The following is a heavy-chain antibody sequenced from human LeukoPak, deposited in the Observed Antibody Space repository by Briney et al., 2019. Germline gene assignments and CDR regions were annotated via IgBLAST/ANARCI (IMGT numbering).Heavy chain of an antibody. Sequence: PSETLSLTCAVSGYSISSGYYWGWIRQPPGKGLEWIGSIYHSGSTYYNPSLKSRVTISVDTSKNQFSLKLSSVTAADPAVYYCARANYYGSGSYGFDPWGQGTLVTVSS. CDR2: IYHSGST. J-gene: IGHJ5*02. D-gene: IGHD3-10*01. CDR3: ARANYYGSGSYGFDP. CDR1: GYSISSGYY. V-gene: IGHV4-38-2*01.